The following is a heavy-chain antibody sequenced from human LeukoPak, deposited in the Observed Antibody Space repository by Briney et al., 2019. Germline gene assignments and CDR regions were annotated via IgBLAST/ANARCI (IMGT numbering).Heavy chain of an antibody. CDR1: GYTFTGHY. D-gene: IGHD3-10*01. V-gene: IGHV1-2*02. CDR2: INPDSGDT. CDR3: ARGLWFGEFLDY. Sequence: RASVKVSCKASGYTFTGHYMHWVRQAPGQGLEWMGWINPDSGDTNYAQKFQGRVTMTRDTSISTAYMELSRLRSDDTAVYYCARGLWFGEFLDYWGQGTLVTVSS. J-gene: IGHJ4*02.